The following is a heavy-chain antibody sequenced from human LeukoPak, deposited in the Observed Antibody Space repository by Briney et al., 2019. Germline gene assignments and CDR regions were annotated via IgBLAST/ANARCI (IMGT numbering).Heavy chain of an antibody. J-gene: IGHJ6*03. CDR1: GYTFTSYG. CDR2: SSAYNGNT. CDR3: ARGPPWGTAMEYYFNFYYYYYYYMDV. Sequence: ASVKVSCKASGYTFTSYGISWVRQAPGQGLEWMGWSSAYNGNTNYAQKLQGRVTMTTDTSISTAYMELSSLRSEDTAVYYCARGPPWGTAMEYYFNFYYYYYYYMDVWGKGTTVTISS. D-gene: IGHD5-18*01. V-gene: IGHV1-18*01.